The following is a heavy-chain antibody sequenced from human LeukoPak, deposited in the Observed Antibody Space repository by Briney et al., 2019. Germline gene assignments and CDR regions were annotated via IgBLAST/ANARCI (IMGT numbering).Heavy chain of an antibody. CDR2: ISYDGSNK. CDR1: GFTFSSYA. D-gene: IGHD6-25*01. CDR3: AREVESGVMDV. V-gene: IGHV3-30-3*01. J-gene: IGHJ6*02. Sequence: GGSLRLSCAASGFTFSSYAMHRVRQAPGKGLEWVAVISYDGSNKYYADSVKGRFTTSRDNSKNTLYLQMNSLRAEDTAVYYCAREVESGVMDVWGQGTTVTVSS.